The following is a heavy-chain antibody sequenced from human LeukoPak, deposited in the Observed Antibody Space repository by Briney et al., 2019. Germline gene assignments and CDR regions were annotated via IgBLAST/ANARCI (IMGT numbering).Heavy chain of an antibody. CDR3: ARVDRVTAIQELDY. D-gene: IGHD2-21*02. Sequence: GGSLRLSCAASGFTFSDYYMTWIRQAPGKGLEWVSCISSSGSTIFYADSVKGRFTISRDNAKSSLFLQMNSLRAEDTAVYYCARVDRVTAIQELDYWGQGTLVTVSS. CDR1: GFTFSDYY. CDR2: ISSSGSTI. V-gene: IGHV3-11*01. J-gene: IGHJ4*02.